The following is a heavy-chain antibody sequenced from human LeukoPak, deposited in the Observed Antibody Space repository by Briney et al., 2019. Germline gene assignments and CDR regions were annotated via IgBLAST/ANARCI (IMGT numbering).Heavy chain of an antibody. Sequence: PGGSLRLSCAASGFTFSSYGMHWVRQAPGKGLEWVAFIRYDGSNKYYADSVKGRFTISRDNSKNTLYLQMNSLRAEDTAVYYCAKDGSYYVYYYYYYMDVWGKGTTVTISS. J-gene: IGHJ6*03. V-gene: IGHV3-30*02. CDR3: AKDGSYYVYYYYYYMDV. CDR1: GFTFSSYG. CDR2: IRYDGSNK. D-gene: IGHD1-26*01.